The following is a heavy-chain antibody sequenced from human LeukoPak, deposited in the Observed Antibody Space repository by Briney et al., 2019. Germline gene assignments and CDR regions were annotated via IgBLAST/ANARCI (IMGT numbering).Heavy chain of an antibody. CDR3: ARGRAFDI. J-gene: IGHJ3*02. CDR1: GDSISSYF. V-gene: IGHV4-59*12. Sequence: SETLSLTCTVSGDSISSYFWSWIRQPPGKGLEWIGYIYYSGSTNYNPSLKSRVTISVDTSKNQFSLRLSSVTAADTAVYYCARGRAFDIWGQGTMVTVSS. CDR2: IYYSGST.